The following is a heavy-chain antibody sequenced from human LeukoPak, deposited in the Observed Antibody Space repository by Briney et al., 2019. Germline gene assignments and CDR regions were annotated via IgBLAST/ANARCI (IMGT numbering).Heavy chain of an antibody. V-gene: IGHV3-74*01. CDR1: RLNAITSW. J-gene: IGHJ4*02. Sequence: GGSLSSSWAALRLNAITSWLTWVRRAPGRGLVWVSRINEDGRVTSYAGSVRGSFTISRDSVENTLHLQMNSLRAEDTAVYYCVKDFGGNSDYWGQGTLVTVSS. D-gene: IGHD4-23*01. CDR3: VKDFGGNSDY. CDR2: INEDGRVT.